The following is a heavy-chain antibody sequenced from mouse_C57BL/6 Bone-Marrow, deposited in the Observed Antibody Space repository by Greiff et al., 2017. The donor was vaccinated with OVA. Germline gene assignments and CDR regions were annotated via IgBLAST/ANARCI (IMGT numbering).Heavy chain of an antibody. CDR3: ARFGYYPVFDY. CDR2: IYPSDSET. Sequence: VQLQQPGAELVRPGSSVKLSCKASGYTFTSYWMDWVKQRPGQGLEWIGNIYPSDSETHYNQKFKDKATLTVDKSSSTAYMQLSSLTSEDSAVYYCARFGYYPVFDYWGQGTTLTVSS. CDR1: GYTFTSYW. J-gene: IGHJ2*01. D-gene: IGHD2-3*01. V-gene: IGHV1-61*01.